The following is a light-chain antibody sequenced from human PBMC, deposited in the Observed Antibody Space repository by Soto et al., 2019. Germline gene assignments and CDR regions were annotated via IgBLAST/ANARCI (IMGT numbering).Light chain of an antibody. CDR2: AAS. J-gene: IGKJ5*01. CDR3: QQSYSTPPYT. Sequence: DIQMTQTPSSLSASVGDRVTITCRPSQSISNDLYWYQQKPGKAPKLLIYAASSLQGGVPSRFSGSGSGTDFTFTISSLQPEDFATYYCQQSYSTPPYTFGQGTRLEIK. CDR1: QSISND. V-gene: IGKV1-39*01.